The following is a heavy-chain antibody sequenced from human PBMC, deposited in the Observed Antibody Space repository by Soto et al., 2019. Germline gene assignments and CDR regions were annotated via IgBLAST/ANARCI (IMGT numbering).Heavy chain of an antibody. J-gene: IGHJ4*02. V-gene: IGHV1-18*01. CDR1: GYTFSSYG. CDR2: ISAYNGNT. CDR3: ARGGGNWNANFDY. D-gene: IGHD1-1*01. Sequence: ASVKVSCKASGYTFSSYGITWVRQAPGQGLEWMGWISAYNGNTNYAQMLQGRVTMTTDTSTSTANMDLRSLRSDYTAVYYCARGGGNWNANFDYWGQGALVTFSS.